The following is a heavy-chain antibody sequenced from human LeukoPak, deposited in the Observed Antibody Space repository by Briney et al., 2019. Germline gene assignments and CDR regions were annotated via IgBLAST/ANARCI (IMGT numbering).Heavy chain of an antibody. CDR2: INSDGSST. D-gene: IGHD1-26*01. J-gene: IGHJ4*02. Sequence: PGGSLRLSCAASGFAFSPYWMHWVRQAPGKGLVWVSRINSDGSSTSYADSVKGRFTISRDNAKNTLYLQMNSLRAEDTGVYYCARDRNTGSSYENLFEYWGQGTLVTVPT. V-gene: IGHV3-74*01. CDR3: ARDRNTGSSYENLFEY. CDR1: GFAFSPYW.